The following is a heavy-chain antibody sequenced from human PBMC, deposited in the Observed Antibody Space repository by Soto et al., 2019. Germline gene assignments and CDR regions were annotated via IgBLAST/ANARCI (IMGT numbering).Heavy chain of an antibody. V-gene: IGHV3-11*06. CDR1: RFGFSDYY. J-gene: IGHJ3*02. Sequence: QVQLVESGGGLVKPGGSLRLSCAASRFGFSDYYMSWIRQAPGKGLEWVSLISSSGDFTNYADSVKGRFTISRDNAKNSLYLQMYSLRAEDTAVYFCARLGAVASRTFDIWGQGSMVTVSS. CDR2: ISSSGDFT. D-gene: IGHD6-19*01. CDR3: ARLGAVASRTFDI.